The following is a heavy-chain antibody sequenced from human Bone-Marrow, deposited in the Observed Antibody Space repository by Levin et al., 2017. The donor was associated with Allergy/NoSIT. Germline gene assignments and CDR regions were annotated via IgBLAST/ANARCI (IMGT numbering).Heavy chain of an antibody. Sequence: PGGSLRLSCAASGFTFSNFWMHWVRQVPGKGLEWVSRINTDGTVTDYADAVKGRFTISRDNAKKTVVLQMSSLRDEDTAVYYCATALAYASSWADYWGQGTLVAVSS. CDR1: GFTFSNFW. CDR2: INTDGTVT. V-gene: IGHV3-74*01. CDR3: ATALAYASSWADY. J-gene: IGHJ4*02. D-gene: IGHD6-13*01.